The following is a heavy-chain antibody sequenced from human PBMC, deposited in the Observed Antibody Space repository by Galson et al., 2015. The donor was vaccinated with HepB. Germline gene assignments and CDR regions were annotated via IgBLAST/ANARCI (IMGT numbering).Heavy chain of an antibody. CDR3: ARDQGHHLVGATDVFDI. CDR1: GFTFSSYT. Sequence: SLRLSCAASGFTFSSYTMNWVRQAPGKGLEWVSYISSRSRTIYYADSVKGRLTISRDNSKNTLYLQMNSLRPEDTAVYYCARDQGHHLVGATDVFDIWGQGTLVTVSS. CDR2: ISSRSRTI. D-gene: IGHD1-26*01. V-gene: IGHV3-48*01. J-gene: IGHJ3*02.